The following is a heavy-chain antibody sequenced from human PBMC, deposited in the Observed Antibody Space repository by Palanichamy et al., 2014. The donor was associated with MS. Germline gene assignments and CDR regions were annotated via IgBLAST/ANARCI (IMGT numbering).Heavy chain of an antibody. CDR3: ARRPLSWFDP. V-gene: IGHV4-38-2*01. CDR1: GFSISSGDF. CDR2: ISHSLNL. J-gene: IGHJ5*02. Sequence: QVQLQESGPGLVKPSETLSLTCAVSGFSISSGDFWDWIRQPPGKGLEWIGSISHSLNLYYNPSLRGRVSISMDASQNHFSLNLMSATAADTAVYYCARRPLSWFDPWGQGILVTVSS.